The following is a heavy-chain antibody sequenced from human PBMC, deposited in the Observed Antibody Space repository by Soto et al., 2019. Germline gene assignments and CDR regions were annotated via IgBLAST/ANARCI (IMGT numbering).Heavy chain of an antibody. D-gene: IGHD6-13*01. Sequence: EVQLLESGGGLVQPGGSLRLSCAASGFTFSSYAMNWVRQAPGKGLEWVSVISGSGGSTYYADSVKGRFTISRDNSKNTLYMQMNSLRAEDTAVYYWARRGPGTYFDDWGQGTVVTVSS. CDR1: GFTFSSYA. CDR2: ISGSGGST. V-gene: IGHV3-23*01. J-gene: IGHJ4*02. CDR3: ARRGPGTYFDD.